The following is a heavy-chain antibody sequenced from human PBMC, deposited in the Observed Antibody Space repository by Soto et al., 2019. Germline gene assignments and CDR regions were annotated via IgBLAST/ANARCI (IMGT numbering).Heavy chain of an antibody. CDR2: IYHSGST. Sequence: SETLSLTCAVSGGSISSGGYSWSWIRQPPGKGLEWIGYIYHSGSTYYNPSLKSRVTISVDRSKNQFSLKLSSVTAADTAVYYCARGSSSWYYFDYWGQGTLVTVSS. CDR1: GGSISSGGYS. CDR3: ARGSSSWYYFDY. J-gene: IGHJ4*02. D-gene: IGHD6-13*01. V-gene: IGHV4-30-2*01.